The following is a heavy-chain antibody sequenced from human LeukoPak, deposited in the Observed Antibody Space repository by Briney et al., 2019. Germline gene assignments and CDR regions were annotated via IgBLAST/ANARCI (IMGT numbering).Heavy chain of an antibody. Sequence: GGSLRLSCAASGFTFSSYSMNWVRQAPGKGLEWVSSISSSGSYIYYADSVKGRFTISRDNAKNSLYLQMNSLRAEDTAVYYCARAARDYYDSSGYGGGAIYFDYWGQGTPVTVSS. J-gene: IGHJ4*02. V-gene: IGHV3-21*01. CDR3: ARAARDYYDSSGYGGGAIYFDY. CDR2: ISSSGSYI. CDR1: GFTFSSYS. D-gene: IGHD3-22*01.